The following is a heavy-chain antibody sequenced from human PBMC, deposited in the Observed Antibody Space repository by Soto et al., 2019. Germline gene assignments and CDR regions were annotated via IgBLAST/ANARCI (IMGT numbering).Heavy chain of an antibody. CDR1: GASMTSNY. CDR3: AGHAGYFAPVDH. J-gene: IGHJ4*02. CDR2: IYHSGGT. D-gene: IGHD6-13*01. Sequence: QVQLQESGPRLVKPSETLSLTCTVSGASMTSNYWSWIRQTPTKGLEWIGFIYHSGGTNVHPSLKSRVTLSVDTSKNQISLRLSSVTAADTAVYYCAGHAGYFAPVDHWGQGTPVIVSP. V-gene: IGHV4-59*01.